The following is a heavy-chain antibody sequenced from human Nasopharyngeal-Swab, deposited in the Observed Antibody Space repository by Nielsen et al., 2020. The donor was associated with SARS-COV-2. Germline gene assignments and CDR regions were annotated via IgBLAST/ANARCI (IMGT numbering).Heavy chain of an antibody. J-gene: IGHJ6*02. Sequence: ASVKVSCKASGYTSTSYDINWVRQATGQGLEWMGWMNPNSGNTGYAQKFQGRVTMTRNTSISTAYMELSSLRSEDTAVYYCARGFRGSYQIYYYYGMDVWGQGTTVTVSS. CDR1: GYTSTSYD. D-gene: IGHD1-26*01. CDR3: ARGFRGSYQIYYYYGMDV. V-gene: IGHV1-8*01. CDR2: MNPNSGNT.